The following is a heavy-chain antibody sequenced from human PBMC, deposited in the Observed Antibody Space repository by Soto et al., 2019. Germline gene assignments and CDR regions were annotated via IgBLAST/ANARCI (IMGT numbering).Heavy chain of an antibody. D-gene: IGHD2-15*01. V-gene: IGHV1-58*01. Sequence: ASVKVSCKTSGFTFRSSAVQWVRQARGQRLEWIGWLVVGTGNTNYAQKFQQRVTISSDRSTNTVSMELSSLTSEDTAVYYCATGAYCSGGSCSVYYYYYYGMDLWG. CDR2: LVVGTGNT. CDR1: GFTFRSSA. J-gene: IGHJ6*02. CDR3: ATGAYCSGGSCSVYYYYYYGMDL.